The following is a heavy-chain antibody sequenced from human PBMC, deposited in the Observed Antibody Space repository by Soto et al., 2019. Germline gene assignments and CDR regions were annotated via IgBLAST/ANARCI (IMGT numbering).Heavy chain of an antibody. CDR3: ARHHGATTSENWFDP. D-gene: IGHD5-12*01. Sequence: QVHLVQSGVEVKPPGASVKVSCQTSGYTFFTYDISWVRQAPGEGLEWMGWISTYSGDTKYAQKFQGRVTMNTGTSTTTAYLELRSLRSDDTAVYYCARHHGATTSENWFDPWGQGTLVTVSS. J-gene: IGHJ5*02. CDR2: ISTYSGDT. V-gene: IGHV1-18*01. CDR1: GYTFFTYD.